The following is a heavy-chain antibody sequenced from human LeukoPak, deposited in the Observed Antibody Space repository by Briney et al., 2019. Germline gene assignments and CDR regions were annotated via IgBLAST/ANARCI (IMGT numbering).Heavy chain of an antibody. CDR1: GFTFTNHA. CDR2: ISGNGGST. J-gene: IGHJ6*03. D-gene: IGHD3-9*01. V-gene: IGHV3-64*01. Sequence: GGSLRLSCAASGFTFTNHAMQWVRQAPGKGLEYVSAISGNGGSTYYANSVKGRFTISGDNSKNTVYLQMDSLRAEDMAVYYCARAGVIRYVAWLINYYMDVWGKGTTVTVSS. CDR3: ARAGVIRYVAWLINYYMDV.